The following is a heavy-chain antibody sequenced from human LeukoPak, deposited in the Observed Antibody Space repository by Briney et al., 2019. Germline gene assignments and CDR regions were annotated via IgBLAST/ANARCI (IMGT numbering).Heavy chain of an antibody. J-gene: IGHJ4*02. CDR3: ARDFHRRLYDSSGYYPY. Sequence: GGSLRLSCAASGFTFSSDAMSWVRQAPGKGLEWVSAISGSGGSTYYADSVKGRFTISRDNAKNSLYLQMNSLRAEDTAVYYCARDFHRRLYDSSGYYPYWGQGTLVTVSS. V-gene: IGHV3-23*01. CDR2: ISGSGGST. CDR1: GFTFSSDA. D-gene: IGHD3-22*01.